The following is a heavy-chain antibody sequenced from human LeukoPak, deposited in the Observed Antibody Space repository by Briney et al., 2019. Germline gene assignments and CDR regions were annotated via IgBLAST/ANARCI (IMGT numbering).Heavy chain of an antibody. D-gene: IGHD6-13*01. J-gene: IGHJ5*02. Sequence: GASVKVSCKASGYTFTSYGISWVRQAPGQGLEWMGWISAYNGNTNYAQKLQGRVTMTTDTSTSTAYMELRSLRSDDTAVYYCARDRGIAAAGTRRGPDNNWFDPWGQGTLVTVSS. CDR2: ISAYNGNT. CDR1: GYTFTSYG. CDR3: ARDRGIAAAGTRRGPDNNWFDP. V-gene: IGHV1-18*01.